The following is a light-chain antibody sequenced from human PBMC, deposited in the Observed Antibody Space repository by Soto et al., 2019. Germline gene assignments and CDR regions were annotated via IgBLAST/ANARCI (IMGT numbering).Light chain of an antibody. Sequence: EIVLTQSPATLSLSPGERATLSFRASQTVTNDYLAWYQQKDGQAPRLLIYDASTRATGVPDRFSGSGSGPEYTLSITRLEPEDFAVYSCHQYGFSPISFGQGTRLEIK. J-gene: IGKJ5*01. CDR2: DAS. CDR1: QTVTNDY. CDR3: HQYGFSPIS. V-gene: IGKV3-20*01.